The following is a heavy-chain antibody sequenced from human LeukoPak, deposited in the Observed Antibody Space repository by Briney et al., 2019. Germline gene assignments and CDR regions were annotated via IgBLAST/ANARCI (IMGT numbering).Heavy chain of an antibody. CDR2: INPNSVGT. J-gene: IGHJ4*02. D-gene: IGHD2-21*01. V-gene: IGHV1-2*02. Sequence: ASVKVSCKASGYTFTGYYMHWVRQAPGQGLEWMGWINPNSVGTNYAQKFQGRVTMTRDTSISTAYMELSRLRSDDTAVYYCARDSPFAYCGGDCAEYFDYWGQGTLVTVSS. CDR1: GYTFTGYY. CDR3: ARDSPFAYCGGDCAEYFDY.